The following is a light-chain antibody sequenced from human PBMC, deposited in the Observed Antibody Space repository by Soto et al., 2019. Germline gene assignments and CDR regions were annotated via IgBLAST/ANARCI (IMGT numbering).Light chain of an antibody. CDR2: RNN. V-gene: IGLV1-44*01. CDR1: SSNIGSNS. Sequence: QSVLTQPPSASGTPGQRVTISCSGSSSNIGSNSVNWYRQLPGTAPKLLIYRNNQRPSGVPGRFSGSKSGTSASLAISGLQSEDEADYYCAAWDDSLDGGVFGGGTKVTVL. CDR3: AAWDDSLDGGV. J-gene: IGLJ3*02.